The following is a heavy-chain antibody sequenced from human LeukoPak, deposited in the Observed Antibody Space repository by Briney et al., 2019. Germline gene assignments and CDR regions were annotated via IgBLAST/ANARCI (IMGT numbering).Heavy chain of an antibody. D-gene: IGHD2-2*01. CDR1: GFTVSSNY. Sequence: GGSLRLSCAASGFTVSSNYMSWVRQAPGKGLEWVSVIYSGGSTYYADSVKGRFTISRHNSKNTLYLQMNSLRAEDTAVYYCAHSVVRAASGDYYYGMDVWGQGTTVTVSS. CDR3: AHSVVRAASGDYYYGMDV. V-gene: IGHV3-53*04. CDR2: IYSGGST. J-gene: IGHJ6*02.